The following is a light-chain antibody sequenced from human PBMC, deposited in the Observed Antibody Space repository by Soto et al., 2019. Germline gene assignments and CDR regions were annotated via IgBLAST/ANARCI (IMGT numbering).Light chain of an antibody. Sequence: DIQMTQSPSSLSASLGDRVIITCRASQTISSHLNWYQQKPGKAPNLLVYAASSLQSGVPSRFTGSGSGTDFTLTISSLQPEDFATYFCQQSYTTPITFGQGTRLEIK. J-gene: IGKJ5*01. V-gene: IGKV1-39*01. CDR1: QTISSH. CDR3: QQSYTTPIT. CDR2: AAS.